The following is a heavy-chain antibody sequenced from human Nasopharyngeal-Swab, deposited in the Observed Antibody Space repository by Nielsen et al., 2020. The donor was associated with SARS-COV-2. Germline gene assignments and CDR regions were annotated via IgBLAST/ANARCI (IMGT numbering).Heavy chain of an antibody. CDR1: GGSISSGGYS. CDR3: ARSKKQQLTLVDY. D-gene: IGHD6-13*01. CDR2: IHHSGST. J-gene: IGHJ4*02. Sequence: SETLSLTCAVSGGSISSGGYSWSSIRQPPGKGLEWIGYIHHSGSTYYNPSLKSRVTISVDRSKNQFSLKLSSVTAADTAVYYCARSKKQQLTLVDYWGQGTLVTVSS. V-gene: IGHV4-30-2*01.